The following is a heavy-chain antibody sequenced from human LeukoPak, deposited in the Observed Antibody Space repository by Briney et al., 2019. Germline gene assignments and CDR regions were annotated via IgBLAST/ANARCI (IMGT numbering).Heavy chain of an antibody. CDR3: ARADTVRLGELSHFDY. J-gene: IGHJ4*02. CDR1: GYIFTSYY. V-gene: IGHV1-46*01. Sequence: ASVKVSCKASGYIFTSYYIHWVRQAPGQGLEWMGIINPSGGNTNYAQKFQGRVTMTTDTSTSTAYMELRTLRSDDTAVYYCARADTVRLGELSHFDYWGQGTLVTVSS. D-gene: IGHD3-16*02. CDR2: INPSGGNT.